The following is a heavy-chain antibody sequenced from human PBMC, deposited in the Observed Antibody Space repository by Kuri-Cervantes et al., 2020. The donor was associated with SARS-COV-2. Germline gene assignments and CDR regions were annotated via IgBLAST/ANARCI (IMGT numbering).Heavy chain of an antibody. CDR2: INHSGST. D-gene: IGHD5-18*01. Sequence: GSLRLSCAVYGGSFSGYYWSWIRQPPGKGLEWIGEINHSGSTNYNPSLKSRVTISVDTSKNQFSLKLSSVTAADTAVYYCVIVDTAMVGFGDYWGQGTLVTVSS. J-gene: IGHJ4*02. CDR1: GGSFSGYY. CDR3: VIVDTAMVGFGDY. V-gene: IGHV4-34*01.